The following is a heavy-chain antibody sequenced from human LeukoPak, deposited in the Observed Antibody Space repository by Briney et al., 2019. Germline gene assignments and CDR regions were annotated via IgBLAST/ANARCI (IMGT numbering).Heavy chain of an antibody. J-gene: IGHJ3*02. CDR2: IYYSGST. Sequence: SETLSLTCTVSGGSISSYYWSWIRQPPGKGLEWIGYIYYSGSTNYNPSLKSRVTISVDTSKNQFSLKLSSVTAADTAVYYCARHEAPYYYDSSGYYYAFDIWGQGTMVTVSS. V-gene: IGHV4-59*08. CDR3: ARHEAPYYYDSSGYYYAFDI. D-gene: IGHD3-22*01. CDR1: GGSISSYY.